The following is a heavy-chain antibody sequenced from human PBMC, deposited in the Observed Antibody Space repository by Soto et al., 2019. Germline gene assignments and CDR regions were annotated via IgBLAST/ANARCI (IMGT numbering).Heavy chain of an antibody. Sequence: PWGSLRLSCAASGFTFSSYAMSWVRQAPGKGLEWVSAISGSGGSTYYADSVKGRFTISRDNSKNTLYLQMNSLKTEDTAVYYCTTGVAAAIYYFDYWGQGTLVTVSS. J-gene: IGHJ4*02. V-gene: IGHV3-23*01. CDR3: TTGVAAAIYYFDY. CDR1: GFTFSSYA. CDR2: ISGSGGST. D-gene: IGHD6-13*01.